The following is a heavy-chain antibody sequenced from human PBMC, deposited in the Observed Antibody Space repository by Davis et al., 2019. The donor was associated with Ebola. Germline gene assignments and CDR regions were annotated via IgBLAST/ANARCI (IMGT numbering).Heavy chain of an antibody. V-gene: IGHV5-51*01. CDR1: GYSFTSYW. Sequence: GESLKISCVTSGYSFTSYWVAWVRQMPGTGLEWVAMMYPGNSETRYSPSFQAQVTTSADQSTHTAYLQWSSLKPSDTAMYYCARQSSGQYYFDYWGQGTLVTVSS. CDR3: ARQSSGQYYFDY. CDR2: MYPGNSET. D-gene: IGHD1-26*01. J-gene: IGHJ4*02.